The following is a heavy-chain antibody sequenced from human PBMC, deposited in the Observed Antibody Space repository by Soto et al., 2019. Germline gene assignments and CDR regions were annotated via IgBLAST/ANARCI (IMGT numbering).Heavy chain of an antibody. CDR1: GYILRDLS. V-gene: IGHV1-24*01. CDR3: ATVFGGNYNDYFDK. D-gene: IGHD1-26*01. J-gene: IGHJ4*02. CDR2: YDPEEHKI. Sequence: QVQLVQSGAEVKKPGASVRVSCKVSGYILRDLSMHWVRQAPGKGLGWMGGYDPEEHKIVYAQKFQGRVTMTEDTSTDTAYMELSSLRSDDTAVYYCATVFGGNYNDYFDKWSQGTLVTVSS.